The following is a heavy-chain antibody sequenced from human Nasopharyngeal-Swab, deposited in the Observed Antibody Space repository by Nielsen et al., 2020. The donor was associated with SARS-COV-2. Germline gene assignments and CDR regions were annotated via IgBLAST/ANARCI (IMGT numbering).Heavy chain of an antibody. CDR3: ARVAGSGWSDY. J-gene: IGHJ4*02. Sequence: GGSLRLSCAASGFTFSNYSMNWVSSISSSSSYIYYADSVKGRFTISRDNAKNSLYLQMNSLRAEDTALYYCARVAGSGWSDYWGQGTPVTVSS. CDR1: GFTFSNYS. CDR2: ISSSSSYI. D-gene: IGHD6-19*01. V-gene: IGHV3-21*01.